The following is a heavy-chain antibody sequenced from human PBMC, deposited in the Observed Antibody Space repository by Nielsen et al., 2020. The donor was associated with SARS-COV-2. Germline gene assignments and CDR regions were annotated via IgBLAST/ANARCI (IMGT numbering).Heavy chain of an antibody. CDR1: GFTFSTYA. CDR2: ISGSGGGT. CDR3: AKVVGATTDYYGLDV. Sequence: GESLKISCAASGFTFSTYAMSWVRQAPGKGLEWVSSISGSGGGTSYADSVKGRFTISRDNSKITLYLQMNSLRAEDTAVYYCAKVVGATTDYYGLDVWCQVTTVTVSS. D-gene: IGHD1-26*01. V-gene: IGHV3-23*01. J-gene: IGHJ6*02.